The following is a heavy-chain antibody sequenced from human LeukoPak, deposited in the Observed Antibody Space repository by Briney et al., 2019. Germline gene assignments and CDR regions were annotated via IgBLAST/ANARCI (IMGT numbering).Heavy chain of an antibody. CDR1: GGSISSSSYY. CDR3: ARRLKGYYYGSGSYYNGNPEKIFDY. V-gene: IGHV4-39*07. J-gene: IGHJ4*02. CDR2: IYYSGST. Sequence: SETLSLTCTVSGGSISSSSYYWGWIRQPPGKGLEWTGSIYYSGSTYYNPSLKSRVTISVDTSKNQFSLKLSSVTAADTAVYYCARRLKGYYYGSGSYYNGNPEKIFDYWGQGTLVTVSS. D-gene: IGHD3-10*01.